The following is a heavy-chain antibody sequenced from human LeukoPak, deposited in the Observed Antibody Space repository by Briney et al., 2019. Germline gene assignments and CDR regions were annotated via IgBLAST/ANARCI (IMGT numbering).Heavy chain of an antibody. CDR2: IIPIFGTA. J-gene: IGHJ3*02. D-gene: IGHD2-2*01. CDR1: GGTLSSYA. V-gene: IGHV1-69*01. Sequence: ASVKVSCKASGGTLSSYAISWVRQAPGQGLEWMGGIIPIFGTANYAQKFQGRVTITADESTSTAYMELSSLRSEDTAVYYCARDIVVVPAALWAFDIWGQGTMVTVSS. CDR3: ARDIVVVPAALWAFDI.